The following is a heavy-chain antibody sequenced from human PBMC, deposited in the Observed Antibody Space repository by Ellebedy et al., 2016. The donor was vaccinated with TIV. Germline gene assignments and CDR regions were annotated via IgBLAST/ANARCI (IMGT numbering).Heavy chain of an antibody. V-gene: IGHV4-34*01. CDR1: GGSFSGYY. D-gene: IGHD2-21*01. CDR2: INHSGST. Sequence: SETLSLXCAVYGGSFSGYYWSWIRQPPGKGLEWIGEINHSGSTNYNLSLKSRVTISVDTSKNQFSLKLSSVTAADTAVYYCARRPSYYRPFDPWGQGTLVTVSS. J-gene: IGHJ5*02. CDR3: ARRPSYYRPFDP.